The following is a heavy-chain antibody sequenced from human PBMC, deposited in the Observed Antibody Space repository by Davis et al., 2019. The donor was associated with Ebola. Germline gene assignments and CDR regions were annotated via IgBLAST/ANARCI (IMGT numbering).Heavy chain of an antibody. J-gene: IGHJ6*02. CDR3: ARGDDILTGYPYGMDV. D-gene: IGHD3-9*01. CDR2: ISYDGSNK. CDR1: GFTFSSYG. V-gene: IGHV3-30*03. Sequence: GGSLRLSCAASGFTFSSYGMHWVRQAPGKGLEWVAVISYDGSNKYYADSVKGRFTISRDNSKNTLYLQMNSLRAEDTAVYYCARGDDILTGYPYGMDVWGQGTTVTVSS.